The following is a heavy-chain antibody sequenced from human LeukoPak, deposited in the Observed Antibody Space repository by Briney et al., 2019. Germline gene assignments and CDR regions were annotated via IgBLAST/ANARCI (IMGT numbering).Heavy chain of an antibody. CDR1: GASINSHY. J-gene: IGHJ4*02. CDR3: ARALNPLTGTYYFDY. CDR2: IYISGST. Sequence: SETLSLTCSVSGASINSHYRTWIRQPAGKGLEWIGRIYISGSTNYSPSLKSRVTMSVDTSKNQFSLNLISVTAADTAVYYCARALNPLTGTYYFDYWGQGILVTVSS. D-gene: IGHD4/OR15-4a*01. V-gene: IGHV4-4*07.